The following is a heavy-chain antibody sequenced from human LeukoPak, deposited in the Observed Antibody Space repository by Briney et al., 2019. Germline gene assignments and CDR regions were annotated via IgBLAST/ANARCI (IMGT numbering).Heavy chain of an antibody. CDR1: GGSIISGDDC. J-gene: IGHJ5*02. CDR3: ARGGSGRNNWLDP. CDR2: IHASGST. V-gene: IGHV4-61*02. D-gene: IGHD3-10*01. Sequence: SQTLSLTCTVSGGSIISGDDCWSWIRQPAGKGLEWIGRIHASGSTHYNPSLQSRVTLSVDTSKKQIYLKLTSVTAADTAVYYCARGGSGRNNWLDPWGQGTLVTVSS.